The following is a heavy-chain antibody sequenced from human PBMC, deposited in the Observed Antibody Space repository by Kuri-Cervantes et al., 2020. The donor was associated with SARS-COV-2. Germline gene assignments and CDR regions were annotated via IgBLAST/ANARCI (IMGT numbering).Heavy chain of an antibody. J-gene: IGHJ5*02. Sequence: SETLSLTCAVYGGSFSGHYWSWIRQPPGKGLEWIGEINHSGSTNYNPSLKSRVTISADTSKNQFSLKLSSVTAADTAVYYCARGRQFWDIVVVVAARWFDPWGQGTLVTVSS. CDR2: INHSGST. CDR1: GGSFSGHY. V-gene: IGHV4-34*01. D-gene: IGHD2-15*01. CDR3: ARGRQFWDIVVVVAARWFDP.